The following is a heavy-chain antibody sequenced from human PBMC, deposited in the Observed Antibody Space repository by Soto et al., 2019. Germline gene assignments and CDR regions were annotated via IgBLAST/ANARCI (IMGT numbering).Heavy chain of an antibody. CDR3: ARTNYYGSGSYSDFDY. Sequence: QVQLVQSGAEVKKPGSSVKVSCKAPGGTFSSYAISWVRQAPGQGLEWMGGSIPIFDTTHYAQKFQGRVTMTADGSTSTAYMELSSLRSEDTAVYYCARTNYYGSGSYSDFDYWGQGTLVTVSS. D-gene: IGHD3-10*01. V-gene: IGHV1-69*01. CDR1: GGTFSSYA. J-gene: IGHJ4*02. CDR2: SIPIFDTT.